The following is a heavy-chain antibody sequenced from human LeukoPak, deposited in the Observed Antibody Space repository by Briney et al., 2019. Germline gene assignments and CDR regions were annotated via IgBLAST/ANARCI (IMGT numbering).Heavy chain of an antibody. V-gene: IGHV5-51*01. J-gene: IGHJ3*02. CDR3: ARQGIVVPGRKNAFDI. CDR1: GYSFTSYW. Sequence: GESLKISCKGSGYSFTSYWIGWVRQMPGKGLEWMGIIYPGDSDTRYSPSFQGQVTISADKSISTAYLQWSSLKASDTAMYYCARQGIVVPGRKNAFDIWGQGTMVTVSS. D-gene: IGHD6-19*01. CDR2: IYPGDSDT.